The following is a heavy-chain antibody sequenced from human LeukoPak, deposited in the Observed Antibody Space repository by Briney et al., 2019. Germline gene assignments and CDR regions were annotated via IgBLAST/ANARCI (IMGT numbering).Heavy chain of an antibody. J-gene: IGHJ6*03. CDR3: ARVPHCSGGSCYLHYYYMDV. D-gene: IGHD2-15*01. V-gene: IGHV3-11*01. CDR1: GFTFSSYA. CDR2: ISSSGSTI. Sequence: GGSLRLSCAASGFTFSSYAMSWIRQAPGKGLEWVSYISSSGSTIYYADSVKGRFTISRDNAKNSLYLQMNSLRAEDTAVYYCARVPHCSGGSCYLHYYYMDVWGKGTTVTISS.